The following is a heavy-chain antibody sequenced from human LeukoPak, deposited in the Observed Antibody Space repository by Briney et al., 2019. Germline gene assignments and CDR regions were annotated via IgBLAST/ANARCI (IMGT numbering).Heavy chain of an antibody. V-gene: IGHV3-30-3*01. CDR1: GFTFTTYT. Sequence: GGSLRLSCTASGFTFTTYTMHWVRQAPGKGLEWVALVSYDGSTKYYGDSVKGRFTISRDNSKNTLSLQMNSLRAEDTAVFYCARKFGPNTNLGTIGHWGQGTLVTVSS. CDR2: VSYDGSTK. J-gene: IGHJ4*02. D-gene: IGHD5-24*01. CDR3: ARKFGPNTNLGTIGH.